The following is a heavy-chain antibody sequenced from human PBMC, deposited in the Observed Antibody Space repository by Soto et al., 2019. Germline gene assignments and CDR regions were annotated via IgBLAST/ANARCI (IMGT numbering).Heavy chain of an antibody. CDR3: ARVSSSGWPYYYYYGMDV. CDR2: IIPIFGTA. J-gene: IGHJ6*02. Sequence: SVKVSCKASGGTFSSYAISWVRQAPGQGLEWMGGIIPIFGTANYAQKFQGRVTITADESTSTAYMELSSLRSEDTAVYYCARVSSSGWPYYYYYGMDVWGQGTTVTVSS. CDR1: GGTFSSYA. V-gene: IGHV1-69*13. D-gene: IGHD6-19*01.